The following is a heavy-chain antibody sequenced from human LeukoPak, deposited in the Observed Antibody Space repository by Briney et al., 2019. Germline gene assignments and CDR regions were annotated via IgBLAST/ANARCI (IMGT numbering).Heavy chain of an antibody. CDR3: AKGSGYDSGGYFDY. CDR1: GFTFDDYA. V-gene: IGHV3-9*01. Sequence: GGSLRLSCAASGFTFDDYAMHWVRQAPGKGLEWVSGISWNSGSIGYADSVKGRFTISRDNAKNSLYLQMNSLRAEDTALYYCAKGSGYDSGGYFDYWGQGTLVTVSS. J-gene: IGHJ4*02. CDR2: ISWNSGSI. D-gene: IGHD5-12*01.